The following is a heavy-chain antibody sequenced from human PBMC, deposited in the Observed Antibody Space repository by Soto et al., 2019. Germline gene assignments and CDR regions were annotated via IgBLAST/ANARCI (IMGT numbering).Heavy chain of an antibody. CDR2: INPNSGGA. V-gene: IGHV1-2*04. CDR3: AISVVAATPLYYYYGMDV. J-gene: IGHJ6*02. CDR1: GYTFTGYY. Sequence: ASVKVSCKASGYTFTGYYMHWVRQAPGQGLEWMGWINPNSGGANYAQKFQGWVTMTRDTSISTVYMELSRLRSDDTAVYYFAISVVAATPLYYYYGMDVWGQGTTVTVSS. D-gene: IGHD2-15*01.